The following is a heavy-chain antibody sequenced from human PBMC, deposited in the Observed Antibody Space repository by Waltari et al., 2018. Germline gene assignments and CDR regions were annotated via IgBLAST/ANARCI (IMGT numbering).Heavy chain of an antibody. V-gene: IGHV4-39*01. CDR2: IYYSGTT. CDR3: ARLNLGATAANNWFDP. CDR1: GGSISNFNYY. J-gene: IGHJ5*02. Sequence: HLQLQESGPGLVEPSETLSLTCTVSGGSISNFNYYWGWIRQPPGKGLEWIASIYYSGTTYYNPSLKSRVTISVDTSKNQFSLRLSSVTAADTAVYYCARLNLGATAANNWFDPWGQGTLVTVSS. D-gene: IGHD6-13*01.